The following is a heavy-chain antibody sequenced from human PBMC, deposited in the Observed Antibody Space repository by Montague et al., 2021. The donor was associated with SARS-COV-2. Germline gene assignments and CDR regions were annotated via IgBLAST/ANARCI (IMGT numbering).Heavy chain of an antibody. CDR2: IYSGSSRA. Sequence: SLRLSCAASGFTFSSYAMSWVRQAPGKGLEWVSLIYSGSSRAYYGDSVKGRLTISRDDSKSILYLEMRSLRAEDTALYYCAKSIGHFYASGSYLYDYWGQGTLVTVSS. CDR1: GFTFSSYA. V-gene: IGHV3-23*03. J-gene: IGHJ4*02. CDR3: AKSIGHFYASGSYLYDY. D-gene: IGHD3-10*01.